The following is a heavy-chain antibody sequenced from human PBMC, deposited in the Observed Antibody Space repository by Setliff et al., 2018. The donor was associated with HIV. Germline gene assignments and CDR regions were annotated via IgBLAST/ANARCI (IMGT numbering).Heavy chain of an antibody. CDR1: AFTFNIYA. CDR2: IDANTRIP. J-gene: IGHJ4*02. CDR3: ARDGYYYDSSGHLAYYFDY. V-gene: IGHV7-4-1*02. Sequence: GASVKVSCKASAFTFNIYAIHWVRQAPGQGLEWMGYIDANTRIPTYAQALSGRFVFSLDTSVTTAYLQISSLTAEDTAVYYCARDGYYYDSSGHLAYYFDYWGQGTLVTVSS. D-gene: IGHD3-22*01.